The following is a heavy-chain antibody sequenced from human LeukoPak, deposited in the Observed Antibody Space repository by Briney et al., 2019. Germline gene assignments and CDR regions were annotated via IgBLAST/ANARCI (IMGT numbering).Heavy chain of an antibody. Sequence: KAGGSLRLSCAASGFTFNIYGMSWVRQAPGKGLEWVSSVGGGNDIYYADSVKGRFTISRDNAKSSVYLEMNSLRAEDTALYYCARWNYAYDRWGQGTLVTVSS. CDR2: VGGGNDI. J-gene: IGHJ5*02. D-gene: IGHD1-7*01. V-gene: IGHV3-69-1*01. CDR3: ARWNYAYDR. CDR1: GFTFNIYG.